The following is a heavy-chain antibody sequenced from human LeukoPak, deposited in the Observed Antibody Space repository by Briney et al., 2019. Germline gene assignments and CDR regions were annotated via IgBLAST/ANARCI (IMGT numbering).Heavy chain of an antibody. V-gene: IGHV4-59*05. J-gene: IGHJ4*02. D-gene: IGHD6-13*01. CDR3: ARGRELAKRTLGYSSNWSRGGSDY. CDR1: GFTFSNAW. CDR2: IYYSGST. Sequence: PGGSLRLSCAASGFTFSNAWMSWVRQAPGKGLEWIGSIYYSGSTDYNSSLKSRVTISVDTSKNQFSLRLSSVTAADTAVYYCARGRELAKRTLGYSSNWSRGGSDYWGQGTLVTVSS.